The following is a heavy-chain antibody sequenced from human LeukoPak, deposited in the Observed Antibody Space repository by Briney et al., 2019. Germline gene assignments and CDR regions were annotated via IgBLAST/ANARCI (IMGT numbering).Heavy chain of an antibody. CDR1: GFTFSSYS. CDR3: ARDYSSGRTD. V-gene: IGHV3-21*01. Sequence: AGSLRLSCAASGFTFSSYSMNWVRPAPGKGLEWVSSIRSSSSYIYYSDSLKGRFTISRDNAKNSLYLQMISLRAEDTAVYYCARDYSSGRTDWGQGTLVTVSS. D-gene: IGHD6-19*01. CDR2: IRSSSSYI. J-gene: IGHJ4*02.